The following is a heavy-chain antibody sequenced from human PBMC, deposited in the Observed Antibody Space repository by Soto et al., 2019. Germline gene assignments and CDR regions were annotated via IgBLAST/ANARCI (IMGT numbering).Heavy chain of an antibody. CDR2: IIPIFGTA. Sequence: GASVKVSCKASGGTFSSYAISWVRQAPGQGLEWMGGIIPIFGTANYAQKFQGRVTITADESTSTAYMELSSLRSEDTAVYYCARAWDTAMVKRRGEGIAVAETDYYYYGMDVWGQGTTVTVYS. D-gene: IGHD5-18*01. CDR3: ARAWDTAMVKRRGEGIAVAETDYYYYGMDV. J-gene: IGHJ6*02. CDR1: GGTFSSYA. V-gene: IGHV1-69*13.